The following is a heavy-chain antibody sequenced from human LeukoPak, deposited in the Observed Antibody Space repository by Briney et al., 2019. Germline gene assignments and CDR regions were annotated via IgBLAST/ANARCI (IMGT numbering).Heavy chain of an antibody. V-gene: IGHV3-49*04. CDR2: IRNKANGGTK. Sequence: GGSLRLSCTTPGFTFSDYAVSSVRQAPGKGLEWIGFIRNKANGGTKEYAASVKGRFTISRDDSKTIAHLQMSSLKTEDTAVYYCSRFYSSGWASGAFDIWGQGTMVTVSS. CDR3: SRFYSSGWASGAFDI. CDR1: GFTFSDYA. J-gene: IGHJ3*02. D-gene: IGHD3-22*01.